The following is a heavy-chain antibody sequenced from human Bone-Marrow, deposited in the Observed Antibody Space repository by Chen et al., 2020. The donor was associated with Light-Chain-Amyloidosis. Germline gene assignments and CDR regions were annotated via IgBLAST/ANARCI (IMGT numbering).Heavy chain of an antibody. V-gene: IGHV1-2*02. CDR1: GYTFTGYY. Sequence: QVQLVQSGAEVKKPGASVKVSCKASGYTFTGYYMHWVRQAPGQGLEWMGWINPNSGCTNYAQKFQGRVTMTRDTSISTAYMELSRLRSDDTAVYYCARAKLIRTYNWFDPWGQGTLVTVSS. J-gene: IGHJ5*02. CDR2: INPNSGCT. CDR3: ARAKLIRTYNWFDP. D-gene: IGHD3-10*01.